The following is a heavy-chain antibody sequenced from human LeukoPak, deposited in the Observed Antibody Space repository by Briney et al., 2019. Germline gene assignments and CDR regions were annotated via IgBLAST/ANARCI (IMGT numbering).Heavy chain of an antibody. J-gene: IGHJ4*02. V-gene: IGHV3-23*01. D-gene: IGHD2-21*02. CDR1: GFTFSDYY. CDR2: ISGSGGST. CDR3: AKVLRMTAFDY. Sequence: GGSLRLSCAASGFTFSDYYMSWIRQAPGKGLEWVSAISGSGGSTYYADSVKGRFTISRDNSKNTLYLQMNSLRAEDTAVYYCAKVLRMTAFDYWGQGTLVTVSS.